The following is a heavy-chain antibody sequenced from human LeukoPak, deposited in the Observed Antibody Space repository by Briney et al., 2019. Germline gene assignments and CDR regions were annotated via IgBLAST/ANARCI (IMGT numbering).Heavy chain of an antibody. CDR2: IYYSGST. J-gene: IGHJ4*02. CDR3: ARVRGDSSGYYYPFYYFDY. Sequence: PSETLSLTCTVAGGSISTNSYYWGWIRQPPGKGLGWIGSIYYSGSTNYNPSLKSRVTISVDTSKNQFSLKLSSVTAADTAVYYCARVRGDSSGYYYPFYYFDYWGQGTLVTVSS. V-gene: IGHV4-61*05. D-gene: IGHD3-22*01. CDR1: GGSISTNSYY.